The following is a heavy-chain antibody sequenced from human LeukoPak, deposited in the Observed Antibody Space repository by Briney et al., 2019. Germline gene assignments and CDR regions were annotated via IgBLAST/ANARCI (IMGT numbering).Heavy chain of an antibody. CDR2: IKEDGSEK. D-gene: IGHD3-22*01. Sequence: GGPLRLSCAASGFTFSSYWMSWVRQAPGKGLEWVANIKEDGSEKYYVDSVKGRFTISRDNAKNSVYLQMNSLRAEDTAVYYCARDYVLYYYDSSGPQGYFDSWGQGTPVTVSS. CDR1: GFTFSSYW. J-gene: IGHJ4*02. CDR3: ARDYVLYYYDSSGPQGYFDS. V-gene: IGHV3-7*01.